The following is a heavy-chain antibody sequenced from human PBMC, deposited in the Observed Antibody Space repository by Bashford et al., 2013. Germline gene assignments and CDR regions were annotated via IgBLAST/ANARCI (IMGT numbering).Heavy chain of an antibody. CDR2: ISGYDSNA. J-gene: IGHJ3*02. CDR3: ARVWGWLRESPGAFDI. CDR1: GYIFTNYG. V-gene: IGHV1-18*01. D-gene: IGHD4/OR15-4a*01. Sequence: VASVKVSCKTSGYIFTNYGITWLRQAPGQGLEWMGWISGYDSNAKYAQKFQDRVTMTADTSTSTVYMELRSLRSDDTAVYYCARVWGWLRESPGAFDIWGQGTTVTVSS.